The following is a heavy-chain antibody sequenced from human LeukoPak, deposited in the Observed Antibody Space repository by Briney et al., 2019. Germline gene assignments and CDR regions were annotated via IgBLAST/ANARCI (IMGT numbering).Heavy chain of an antibody. Sequence: SETLSLTCTVSGGSISTTGYYWAWIRQPPGKGLEWIASIYYSGSTYYNSSLKSRVTISVDTSRNQFSLKLSSVTAADTALYYCASDKGYSNNYFDYWGQGTPVTVSS. J-gene: IGHJ4*01. CDR1: GGSISTTGYY. D-gene: IGHD6-13*01. CDR3: ASDKGYSNNYFDY. V-gene: IGHV4-39*01. CDR2: IYYSGST.